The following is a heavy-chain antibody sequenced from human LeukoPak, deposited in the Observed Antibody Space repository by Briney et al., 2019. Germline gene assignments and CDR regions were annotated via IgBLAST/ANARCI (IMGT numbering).Heavy chain of an antibody. CDR3: ARSLIAGPELDY. CDR1: GGSFSGYY. Sequence: PSETLSLTCTVSGGSFSGYYWSWIRQPPGRGLEWIGEINHSGSTNYNPSLKSRVTISVDTSKNQFSLKLSSVTAADTAVYYCARSLIAGPELDYWGQGTLVTVSS. CDR2: INHSGST. V-gene: IGHV4-34*01. D-gene: IGHD6-13*01. J-gene: IGHJ4*02.